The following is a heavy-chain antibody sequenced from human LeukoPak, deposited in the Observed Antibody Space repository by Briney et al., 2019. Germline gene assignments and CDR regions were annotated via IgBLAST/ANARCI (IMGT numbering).Heavy chain of an antibody. CDR3: ARVGYSSSPIDY. J-gene: IGHJ4*02. D-gene: IGHD6-13*01. CDR1: GFNISIYS. Sequence: GGSLRLSCAASGFNISIYSMNWVRQAPGKGLEWVSSISSSSGYIYYADSVKGRFTISRDNAKNSLYLQMNSLRAEDTAVYYCARVGYSSSPIDYWGQGTLVTVSS. V-gene: IGHV3-21*01. CDR2: ISSSSGYI.